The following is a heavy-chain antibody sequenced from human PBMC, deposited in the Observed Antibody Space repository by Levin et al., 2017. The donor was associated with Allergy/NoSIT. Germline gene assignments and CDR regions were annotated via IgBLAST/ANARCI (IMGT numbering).Heavy chain of an antibody. V-gene: IGHV4-34*01. CDR2: INHSGST. J-gene: IGHJ4*02. D-gene: IGHD5-12*01. CDR1: GGSFSGYY. CDR3: ARGGGGYSGYDSGPIDY. Sequence: SETLSLTCAVYGGSFSGYYWSWIRQPPGKGLDWIGEINHSGSTNYNPSLKSRVTISVDTSKNQFSLKLSSVTAADTAVYYCARGGGGYSGYDSGPIDYWGQGTLVTVSS.